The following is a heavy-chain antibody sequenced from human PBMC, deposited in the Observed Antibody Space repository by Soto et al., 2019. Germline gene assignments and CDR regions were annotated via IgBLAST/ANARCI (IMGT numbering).Heavy chain of an antibody. V-gene: IGHV4-59*01. CDR1: GGSISSYY. J-gene: IGHJ4*02. CDR2: IYSSGST. D-gene: IGHD5-18*01. Sequence: SETLSLTCTVSGGSISSYYWNWIRQSPGKGLEWIGYIYSSGSTHYNPSLQNRVTISIDTSKNQISLKVNSVTAADTAVYYCARDYPHSYGVYYFDYWGQGTPVTVSS. CDR3: ARDYPHSYGVYYFDY.